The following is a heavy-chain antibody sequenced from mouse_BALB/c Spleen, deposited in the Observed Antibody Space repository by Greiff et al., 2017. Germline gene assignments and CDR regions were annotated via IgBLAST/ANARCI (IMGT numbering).Heavy chain of an antibody. J-gene: IGHJ4*01. CDR2: IDPANGNT. CDR3: ASLYYDYDGFYAMDY. D-gene: IGHD2-4*01. V-gene: IGHV14-3*02. CDR1: GFNIKDTY. Sequence: VQLQQSGAELVKPGASVKLSCTASGFNIKDTYMHWVKQRPEQGLEWIGRIDPANGNTKYDPKFQGKATITADTSSNTAYLQLSSLTSEDTAVDYCASLYYDYDGFYAMDYWGQGTSVTVSS.